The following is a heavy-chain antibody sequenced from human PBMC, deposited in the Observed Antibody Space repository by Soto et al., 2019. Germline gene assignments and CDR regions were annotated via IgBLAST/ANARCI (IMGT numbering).Heavy chain of an antibody. CDR1: GSTFSSYT. V-gene: IGHV1-69*02. Sequence: QVQLVQSGAEVKKPGSSVKVSCRASGSTFSSYTVSWVRQAPGQGLEWMGRIIPVLGVTNYAQKFKGRVTTTADKSKTTASMELSSLRSWDTAIYYSAERRDCCDDWYSKYYCGVDVWGQGTTVTVSS. J-gene: IGHJ6*02. D-gene: IGHD2-21*02. CDR2: IIPVLGVT. CDR3: AERRDCCDDWYSKYYCGVDV.